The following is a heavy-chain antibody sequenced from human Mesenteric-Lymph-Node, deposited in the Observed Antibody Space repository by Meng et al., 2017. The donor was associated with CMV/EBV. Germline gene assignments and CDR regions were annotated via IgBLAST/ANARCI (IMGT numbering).Heavy chain of an antibody. J-gene: IGHJ3*02. CDR3: AKETIPVTVVILDAFEI. V-gene: IGHV3-30*02. CDR1: GFTFSDYY. CDR2: IRYDGSGK. D-gene: IGHD2/OR15-2a*01. Sequence: GGSLRLSCAASGFTFSDYYMNWVRQAPGKGLEWVSFIRYDGSGKYYGDSVKGRFTISRDNSKNTLYLQMNSMRTEDTAVYYCAKETIPVTVVILDAFEIWGQGIMVTVSS.